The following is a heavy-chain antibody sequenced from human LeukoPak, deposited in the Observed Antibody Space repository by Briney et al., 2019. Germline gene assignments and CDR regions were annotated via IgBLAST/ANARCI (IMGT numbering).Heavy chain of an antibody. CDR2: VNPDGSST. Sequence: GGSLRLSCAASGFTFSRYWMHWGRQVPGTGLVWVSRVNPDGSSTTYADSVKGRVTTSRDNAKNTLYLQINRLRAEDTAVYFWARGGSYGDYWGQGILVTVST. CDR1: GFTFSRYW. D-gene: IGHD3-16*01. V-gene: IGHV3-74*01. CDR3: ARGGSYGDY. J-gene: IGHJ4*02.